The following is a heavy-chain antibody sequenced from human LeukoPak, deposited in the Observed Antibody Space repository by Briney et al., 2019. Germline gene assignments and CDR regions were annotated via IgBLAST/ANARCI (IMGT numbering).Heavy chain of an antibody. J-gene: IGHJ4*02. Sequence: PSETLSLTCTVSGGSISRSSYYWGWIRQPPGKELEWIGSIYYSGSTYYNPSLKSRVTISVDTSKNQFSLKLSSVTAADTAVYYCARLDPGIAAAGTGGIVYWGQGTLVTVSS. CDR1: GGSISRSSYY. D-gene: IGHD6-13*01. CDR3: ARLDPGIAAAGTGGIVY. CDR2: IYYSGST. V-gene: IGHV4-39*07.